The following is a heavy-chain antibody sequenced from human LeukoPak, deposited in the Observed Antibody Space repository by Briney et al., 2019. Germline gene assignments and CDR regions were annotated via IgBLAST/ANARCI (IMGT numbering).Heavy chain of an antibody. CDR2: IHYSGSA. J-gene: IGHJ4*02. CDR1: GASITTYY. V-gene: IGHV4-59*08. CDR3: ARLDGNWNYFDY. D-gene: IGHD1-20*01. Sequence: SETLSLTCSVSGASITTYYWSWIRQPPGKGLEWIAYIHYSGSASYNPSPKSRLTISLDTSKNQFSLKLSSVTAADTAVYHCARLDGNWNYFDYWGQGTLVTVSP.